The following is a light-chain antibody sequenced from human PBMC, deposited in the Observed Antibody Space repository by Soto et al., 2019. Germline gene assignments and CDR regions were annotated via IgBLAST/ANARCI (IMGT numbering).Light chain of an antibody. CDR3: QQYNNWPPLM. CDR1: QSVSSN. J-gene: IGKJ1*01. CDR2: GAL. V-gene: IGKV3-15*01. Sequence: EIVMTQSPATLSVSPGERATLSCRASQSVSSNLAWYQQKPGQAPRLLIYGALTRATGIPARFSGSGSGTEFTLTISSLQSEEFAVYYCQQYNNWPPLMLGQGTKVEIK.